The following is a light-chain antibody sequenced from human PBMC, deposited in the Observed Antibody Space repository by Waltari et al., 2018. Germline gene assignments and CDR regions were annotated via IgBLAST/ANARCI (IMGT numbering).Light chain of an antibody. CDR3: ATWESRLSADVV. Sequence: QSVLTQPPSVSAAPGQKVTISCSGSTSNIGDNYVFWYQQLPGRPPKVPIYDTAKRPSEIPNQYTGCKSGSSATLTITGLQTGDEADDYCATWESRLSADVVFGGGTKVTVL. CDR1: TSNIGDNY. V-gene: IGLV1-51*01. CDR2: DTA. J-gene: IGLJ2*01.